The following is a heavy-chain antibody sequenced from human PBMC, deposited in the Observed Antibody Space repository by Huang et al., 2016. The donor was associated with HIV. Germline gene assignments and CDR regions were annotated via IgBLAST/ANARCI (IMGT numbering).Heavy chain of an antibody. Sequence: EVQLVQSGAVVKKPGESLKISCKGSGYTFNGYWIGWVRQMPGKGLEWMWIIYPGDSDTTNSPSFQGQFTSSADKSISTAYLQWSGLKASDTAMYYCARQGVGDFVVEPTGLGAFDIWGQGTMVTVSS. CDR2: IYPGDSDT. D-gene: IGHD2-2*01. V-gene: IGHV5-51*01. J-gene: IGHJ3*02. CDR1: GYTFNGYW. CDR3: ARQGVGDFVVEPTGLGAFDI.